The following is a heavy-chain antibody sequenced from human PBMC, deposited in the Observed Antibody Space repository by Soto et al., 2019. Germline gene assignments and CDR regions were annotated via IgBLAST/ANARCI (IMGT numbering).Heavy chain of an antibody. Sequence: SETLSLTCSVSGDSVSRASFNWIWIRQAPGKGLEGIGLIYFSGSTNYNPSLKSRVPMSLDTSKNQFSLNLSSVAPAAAAVFYCARVNSRRNRFDPWGQGTPVIVSS. D-gene: IGHD4-4*01. CDR2: IYFSGST. V-gene: IGHV4-61*01. CDR1: GDSVSRASFN. CDR3: ARVNSRRNRFDP. J-gene: IGHJ5*02.